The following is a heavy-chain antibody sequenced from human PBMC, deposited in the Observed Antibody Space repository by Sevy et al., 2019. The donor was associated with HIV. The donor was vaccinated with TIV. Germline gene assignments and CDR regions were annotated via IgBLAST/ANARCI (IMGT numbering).Heavy chain of an antibody. CDR2: IIPIFGTA. CDR1: GGTFSSYA. D-gene: IGHD3-3*01. J-gene: IGHJ6*03. V-gene: IGHV1-69*06. CDR3: ARGRASDDFWSGYYTQLDYYYYYMDV. Sequence: SVKVSCKASGGTFSSYAISWVRQAPGQGLEWMGGIIPIFGTANYAQKFQGRVTITADKSTSTAYMELSSLRSEDTAVYYCARGRASDDFWSGYYTQLDYYYYYMDVWGKGTTVTVSS.